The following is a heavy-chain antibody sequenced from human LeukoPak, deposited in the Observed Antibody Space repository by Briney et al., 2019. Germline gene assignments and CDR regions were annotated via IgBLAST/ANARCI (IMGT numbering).Heavy chain of an antibody. Sequence: SETLSLTCTVSGGSISSYYWSWIRQPPGKGLEWIGYIYYSGSTNYNPSLKSRVTISVDTSKNQFSLKLSSVTAADTAVYYCARGISGSYYRELDYYYYGMDVWGQGTTVTVSS. J-gene: IGHJ6*02. CDR2: IYYSGST. D-gene: IGHD3-10*01. V-gene: IGHV4-59*01. CDR3: ARGISGSYYRELDYYYYGMDV. CDR1: GGSISSYY.